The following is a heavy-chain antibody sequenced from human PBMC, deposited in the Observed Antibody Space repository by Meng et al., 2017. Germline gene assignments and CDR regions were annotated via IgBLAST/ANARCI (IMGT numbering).Heavy chain of an antibody. Sequence: QVQLVQSGSELKEPGASVKVSCKASGYTFSTNVMNWVRQAPGQGLEWMGGIIPIFGTANYAQKFQGRVTITADESTSTAYMELSSLRSEDTAVYYCARESWFDPWGQGTLVTVSS. V-gene: IGHV1-69*01. J-gene: IGHJ5*02. CDR1: GYTFSTNV. CDR2: IIPIFGTA. CDR3: ARESWFDP.